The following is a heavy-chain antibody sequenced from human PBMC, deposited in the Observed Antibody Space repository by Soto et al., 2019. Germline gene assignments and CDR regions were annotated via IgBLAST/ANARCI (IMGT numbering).Heavy chain of an antibody. V-gene: IGHV3-9*01. Sequence: EVKLVESGGGLVQPGRSLRLSCAASGFTFDDYAMHWVRQAPGKGLEWVSGISWDSGTVDYADSVKGRFTISRDNAKNSLYLRMNSLRVEDTALYYCAKGLSSIYYGSRHYYYGMDVWGQGTTVTVSS. CDR2: ISWDSGTV. J-gene: IGHJ6*02. CDR1: GFTFDDYA. CDR3: AKGLSSIYYGSRHYYYGMDV. D-gene: IGHD3-22*01.